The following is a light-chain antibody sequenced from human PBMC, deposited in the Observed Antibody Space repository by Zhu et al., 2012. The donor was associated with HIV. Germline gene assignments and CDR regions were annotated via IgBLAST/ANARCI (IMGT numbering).Light chain of an antibody. CDR3: QQSGSLPRT. Sequence: EIVLTQSPGTLSLSPGERATLSCRASQSVSSNYLVWYQQKPGQAPRLLFYGASNRASGIPDRFSGSGSGTDFTLTISRLEPEDFAVYYCQQSGSLPRTFGHGTNVEIK. CDR2: GAS. J-gene: IGKJ1*01. CDR1: QSVSSNY. V-gene: IGKV3-20*01.